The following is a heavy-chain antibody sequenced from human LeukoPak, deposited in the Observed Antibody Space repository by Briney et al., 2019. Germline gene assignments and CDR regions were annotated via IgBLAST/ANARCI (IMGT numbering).Heavy chain of an antibody. CDR2: INAGNGNT. CDR1: GYTFTSYA. J-gene: IGHJ4*02. V-gene: IGHV1-3*01. D-gene: IGHD6-19*01. CDR3: ARDPPLIAVAGTSFDY. Sequence: GASVKVSCKASGYTFTSYAMHWVRQAPGQRLEWMGWINAGNGNTKYSQKFQGRVTITRDTSASTAYMELSSLRSEDTAVYYCARDPPLIAVAGTSFDYWGQGTLVTVSS.